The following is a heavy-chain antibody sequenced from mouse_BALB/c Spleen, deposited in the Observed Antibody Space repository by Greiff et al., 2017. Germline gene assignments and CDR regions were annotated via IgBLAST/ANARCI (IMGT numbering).Heavy chain of an antibody. D-gene: IGHD2-2*01. CDR2: ISSGGSYT. CDR3: ARQTDGYDTWFAY. CDR1: GFTFSSYG. Sequence: EVMLVESGGDLVKPGGSLKLSCAASGFTFSSYGMSWVRQTPDKRLEWVATISSGGSYTYYPDSVKGRFTISRDNAKNTLYLQMSSLKSEDTAMYYCARQTDGYDTWFAYWGQGTLVTVSA. V-gene: IGHV5-6*02. J-gene: IGHJ3*01.